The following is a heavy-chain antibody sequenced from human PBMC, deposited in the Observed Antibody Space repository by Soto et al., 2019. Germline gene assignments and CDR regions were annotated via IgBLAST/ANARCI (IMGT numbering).Heavy chain of an antibody. CDR3: ARDFRFFIDTNCSPYYNYYYFYRDV. CDR2: ISTYSGNP. D-gene: IGHD2-2*01. J-gene: IGHJ6*03. V-gene: IGHV1-18*01. CDR1: GYTFTTYG. Sequence: ASVKVSCKASGYTFTTYGISWVRQAPGQGLEWMGWISTYSGNPSYAQKLQGRVTMTTDTSTSTAYMELRSLRSDDTAVYYCARDFRFFIDTNCSPYYNYYYFYRDVGGKGTTVTVSS.